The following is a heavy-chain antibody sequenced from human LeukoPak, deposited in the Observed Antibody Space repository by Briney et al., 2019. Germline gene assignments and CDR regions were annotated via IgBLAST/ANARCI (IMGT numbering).Heavy chain of an antibody. CDR3: ARDSVGYSSSWYGFDP. D-gene: IGHD6-13*01. CDR2: IYYSGST. Sequence: PSETLSLTCTVSGGSISSSSYYWGWIRQPPGKGLEWIGSIYYSGSTYYNPSPKSRVTISVDTSKNQFSLKLSSVTAADTAVYYCARDSVGYSSSWYGFDPWGQGTLVTVSS. CDR1: GGSISSSSYY. J-gene: IGHJ5*02. V-gene: IGHV4-39*07.